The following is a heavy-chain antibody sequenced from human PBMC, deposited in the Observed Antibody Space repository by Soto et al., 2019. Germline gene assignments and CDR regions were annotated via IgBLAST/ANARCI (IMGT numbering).Heavy chain of an antibody. D-gene: IGHD1-26*01. CDR1: VYSLTNDW. Sequence: KLTCTVSVYSLTNDWNDWSRQLPRKDREGMGMIYLGDSDTRDSPSFQGQVTSSADRSISTSYFQWSSLLASDTAFYSGARIWEMATVAACDYWGQGTLVTVS. CDR3: ARIWEMATVAACDY. CDR2: IYLGDSDT. V-gene: IGHV5-51*01. J-gene: IGHJ4*02.